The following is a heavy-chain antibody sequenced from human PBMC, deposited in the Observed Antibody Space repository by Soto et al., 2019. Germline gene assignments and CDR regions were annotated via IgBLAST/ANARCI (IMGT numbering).Heavy chain of an antibody. Sequence: SGPTLVNPTQTLTLTCTFSGFSLSTSGMCVSWIRQPPGKALEWLALIDWDDDKYYSTSLKTRLTISKDTSKNQVVLTMTNMDPVDTATYYCARIRAVAADDYYYGMDVWGQGTKVTVSS. V-gene: IGHV2-70*01. CDR1: GFSLSTSGMC. D-gene: IGHD2-15*01. CDR2: IDWDDDK. CDR3: ARIRAVAADDYYYGMDV. J-gene: IGHJ6*02.